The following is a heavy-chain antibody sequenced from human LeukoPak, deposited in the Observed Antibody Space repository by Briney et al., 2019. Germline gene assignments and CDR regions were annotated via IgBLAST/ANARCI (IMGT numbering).Heavy chain of an antibody. Sequence: PVWSLRLACAASRLTFSSFRMDWVRQAPVMGLECVAFINYDGSNKYHADSVKGRRTISRDNSKNPLYLQMYSLGGEDTAIYYCARHRQRRIRDAFDIWGQGTRVTVSS. D-gene: IGHD1-1*01. CDR2: INYDGSNK. CDR1: RLTFSSFR. V-gene: IGHV3-30*19. J-gene: IGHJ3*02. CDR3: ARHRQRRIRDAFDI.